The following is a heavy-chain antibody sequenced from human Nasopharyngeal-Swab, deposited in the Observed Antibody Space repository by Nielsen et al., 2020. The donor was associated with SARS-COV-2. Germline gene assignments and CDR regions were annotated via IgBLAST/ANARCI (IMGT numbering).Heavy chain of an antibody. Sequence: SETLSLTCTVSGGSISSGDYYWIWIRQPPGKGLEWIGYIYYSGSTYYNPSLKSRVIISVDTSKNQFSLKLSSVTAADTAVYYCARVFEAAAGLDYWGQGTLVTVSS. D-gene: IGHD6-13*01. CDR1: GGSISSGDYY. J-gene: IGHJ4*02. CDR3: ARVFEAAAGLDY. CDR2: IYYSGST. V-gene: IGHV4-30-4*01.